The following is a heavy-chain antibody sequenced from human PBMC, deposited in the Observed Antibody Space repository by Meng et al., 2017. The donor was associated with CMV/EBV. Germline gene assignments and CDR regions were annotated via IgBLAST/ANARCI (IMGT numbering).Heavy chain of an antibody. CDR3: AREAEDYYDRSGYYL. V-gene: IGHV4-34*01. Sequence: GSLRLSCAVYGGSFSGYYWSWIRQPPGKGLEWIGEINHSGSTNYNPSLKSRVTISVDTSKTQLSLKLSTVTAEDTAVYYCAREAEDYYDRSGYYLWGQGTLGT. CDR1: GGSFSGYY. CDR2: INHSGST. J-gene: IGHJ4*02. D-gene: IGHD3-22*01.